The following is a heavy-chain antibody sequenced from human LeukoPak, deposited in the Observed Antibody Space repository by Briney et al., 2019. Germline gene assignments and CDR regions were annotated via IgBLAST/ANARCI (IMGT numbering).Heavy chain of an antibody. J-gene: IGHJ4*02. CDR3: GGPPGSSWYNDPTGTYGY. CDR1: GFTFSSYW. CDR2: IKQDGSEE. D-gene: IGHD6-13*01. V-gene: IGHV3-7*01. Sequence: TGGSLRLSCAASGFTFSSYWMSWVRQAPGKGLEWVANIKQDGSEEYYVDSVKGRFTISRDNAKNSLYLQMNSLRAEDTAVYYCGGPPGSSWYNDPTGTYGYWGQGTLVTGSS.